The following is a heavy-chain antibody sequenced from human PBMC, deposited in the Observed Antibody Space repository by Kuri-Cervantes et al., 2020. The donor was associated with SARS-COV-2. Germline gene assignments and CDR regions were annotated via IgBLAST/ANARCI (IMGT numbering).Heavy chain of an antibody. CDR2: IRYDGSNK. D-gene: IGHD6-19*01. V-gene: IGHV3-30*02. CDR3: AKGIAVAGTGGFDY. CDR1: GFTFSSYG. J-gene: IGHJ4*02. Sequence: GGSLRLSGAASGFTFSSYGMHWVRQAPGKGLEWVSFIRYDGSNKYYADSVKGRFTISRDNSKNTLYLQMNSLRAEDTAVYYCAKGIAVAGTGGFDYWGQGTLVTVPQ.